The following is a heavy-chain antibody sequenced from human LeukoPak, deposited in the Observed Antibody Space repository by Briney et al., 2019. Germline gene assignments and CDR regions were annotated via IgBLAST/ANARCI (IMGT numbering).Heavy chain of an antibody. Sequence: GGSLRLSCAASGFTFSSYAMHWVRQAPGNGLEYVSAISSNGGSTYYANSVKGRFTISRDNSKNTLYLQMGSLRAEDMAVYYCARGTLVPCDYWGQGTLVTVSS. CDR1: GFTFSSYA. CDR3: ARGTLVPCDY. J-gene: IGHJ4*02. D-gene: IGHD3-10*02. CDR2: ISSNGGST. V-gene: IGHV3-64*01.